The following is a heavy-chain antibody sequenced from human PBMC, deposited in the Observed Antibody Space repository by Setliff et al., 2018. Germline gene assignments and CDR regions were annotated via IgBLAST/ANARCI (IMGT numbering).Heavy chain of an antibody. CDR2: IYPGDSDT. Sequence: LKISCKGSGFSFTTYWIGWVRQMPGKGLELMGIIYPGDSDTRYSPSFQGQVTISADKSISTAYLQWSSLKASDTAMYYCARQAVAGSDAFDIWGQGTMVTVSS. V-gene: IGHV5-51*01. CDR3: ARQAVAGSDAFDI. D-gene: IGHD6-19*01. J-gene: IGHJ3*02. CDR1: GFSFTTYW.